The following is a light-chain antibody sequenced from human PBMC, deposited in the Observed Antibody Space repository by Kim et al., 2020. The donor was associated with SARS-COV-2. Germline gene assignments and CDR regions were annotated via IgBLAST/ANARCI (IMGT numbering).Light chain of an antibody. CDR1: QSVDSW. V-gene: IGKV1-5*03. CDR2: QAS. CDR3: KQYETYWT. Sequence: DIQMTQSPSTLSAFVGNRVTITCRASQSVDSWLAWYQQKPGKAPKLLIYQASKLASGVPSRFSGSGSGTDFTLTISNLQPDDSAIYYCKQYETYWTFGTGTKVDIK. J-gene: IGKJ1*01.